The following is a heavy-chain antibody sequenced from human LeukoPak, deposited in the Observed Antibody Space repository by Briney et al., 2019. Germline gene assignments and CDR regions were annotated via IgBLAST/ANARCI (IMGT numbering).Heavy chain of an antibody. V-gene: IGHV3-23*01. CDR2: IDESGGST. CDR3: ARVDSSPFDL. Sequence: GGSLRLSCAASGFTFSSYAMNWVRQPPGEGLEWVSTIDESGGSTWYADSVKGRFTISRDNSKNTLYLQMNSLSAEDTAVYYCARVDSSPFDLWGRGTLVTVSS. D-gene: IGHD3-22*01. J-gene: IGHJ2*01. CDR1: GFTFSSYA.